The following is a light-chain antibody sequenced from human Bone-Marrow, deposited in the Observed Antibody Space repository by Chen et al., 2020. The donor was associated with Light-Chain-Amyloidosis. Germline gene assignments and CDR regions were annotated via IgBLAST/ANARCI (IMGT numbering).Light chain of an antibody. Sequence: SYVLPQPSSVSVAPGQTATIACGGNNIGSTSVHWYQQTPGQAPLLVVYDDSDRPSGIPERLSGSSSGNTATLTISRVEAADEADYYCQVWDRSSDRPVFGGGTELTVL. CDR1: NIGSTS. V-gene: IGLV3-21*02. CDR3: QVWDRSSDRPV. CDR2: DDS. J-gene: IGLJ3*02.